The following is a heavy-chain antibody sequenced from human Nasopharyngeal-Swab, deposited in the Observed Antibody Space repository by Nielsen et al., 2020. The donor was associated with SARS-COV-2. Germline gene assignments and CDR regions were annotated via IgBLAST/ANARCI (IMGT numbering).Heavy chain of an antibody. CDR2: VFYSGTT. Sequence: SETLSLTCSVSGGSISSYYWSWIRQRPGKGLEWLGYVFYSGTTNYNPSLKSRVSISVDTSRNQFSLKLRSMTAADTAVYYCARSGYSYGLPVGYFGHWGQGILVTVSS. D-gene: IGHD5-18*01. J-gene: IGHJ4*02. CDR3: ARSGYSYGLPVGYFGH. V-gene: IGHV4-59*01. CDR1: GGSISSYY.